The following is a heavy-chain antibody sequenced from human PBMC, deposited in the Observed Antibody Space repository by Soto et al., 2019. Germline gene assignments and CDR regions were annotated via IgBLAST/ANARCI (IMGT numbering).Heavy chain of an antibody. CDR1: GYTFTSYG. CDR2: ISAYNGST. CDR3: ARGPATAPDAY. V-gene: IGHV1-18*01. Sequence: ASVKVSCKASGYTFTSYGISWVRQAPGQGLEWMGWISAYNGSTNYAQKLQGRVTMTTDTSTSTAYMELSSLRSEDTAVYYCARGPATAPDAYWGLGTLVTVSS. D-gene: IGHD2-2*01. J-gene: IGHJ4*02.